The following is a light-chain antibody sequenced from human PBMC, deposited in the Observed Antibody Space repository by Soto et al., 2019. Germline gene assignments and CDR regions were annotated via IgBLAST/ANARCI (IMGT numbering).Light chain of an antibody. CDR3: QQFNSYPLT. J-gene: IGKJ4*01. CDR2: AAS. Sequence: IQLTQSPSSLSASVGDRVTITCRASQGISSYLAWYQQKPGKAPKLLIYAASTLQSGVPSRFSGSGSGTDFTLTISSLQPEDFAIYYCQQFNSYPLTFRLGSRLGIK. CDR1: QGISSY. V-gene: IGKV1-9*01.